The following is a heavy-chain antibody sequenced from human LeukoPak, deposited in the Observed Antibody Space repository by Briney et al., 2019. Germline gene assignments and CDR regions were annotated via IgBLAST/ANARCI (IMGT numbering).Heavy chain of an antibody. J-gene: IGHJ4*02. CDR1: GYTFSGYH. V-gene: IGHV1-2*02. CDR2: INPISGGS. D-gene: IGHD6-13*01. Sequence: ASVKVTCKTSGYTFSGYHVHWVRQAPGQGLEWMGWINPISGGSKYAQNFQGRVTMTRDTSIRTAYMELSGLRSDDTAVYHCARDRVGSRCYTDYWGQGTLVTVSS. CDR3: ARDRVGSRCYTDY.